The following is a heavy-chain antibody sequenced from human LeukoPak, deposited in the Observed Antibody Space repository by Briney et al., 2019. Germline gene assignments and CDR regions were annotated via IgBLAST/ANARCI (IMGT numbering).Heavy chain of an antibody. CDR2: ISGDGGRT. CDR3: ANLKGRFDY. J-gene: IGHJ4*02. V-gene: IGHV3-43*02. CDR1: GFTFDYYT. Sequence: GGSLRLSCAASGFTFDYYTMHWVRQAPGKGLEWVSLISGDGGRTNYADSVKGRFTISRDNSKNSLYLQMNSLRTEDTALYYCANLKGRFDYWGQGTLVTVSS.